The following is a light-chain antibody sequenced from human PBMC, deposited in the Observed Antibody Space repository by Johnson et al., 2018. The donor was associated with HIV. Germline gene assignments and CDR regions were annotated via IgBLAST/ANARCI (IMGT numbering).Light chain of an antibody. V-gene: IGLV1-51*01. CDR3: GTWDSSLSAFYV. Sequence: QSVLTQPPSVSAAPGQKVTISCSGSSSNIGNNYVSWYQHLPGTAPKLLIYDNDQRPSGIPDRFSGSKSGTSATLGITGLQTGDEADYYCGTWDSSLSAFYVFGTGTKVTVL. CDR1: SSNIGNNY. J-gene: IGLJ1*01. CDR2: DND.